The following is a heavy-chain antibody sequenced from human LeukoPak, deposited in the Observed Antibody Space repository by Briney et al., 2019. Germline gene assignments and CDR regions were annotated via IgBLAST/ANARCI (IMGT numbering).Heavy chain of an antibody. V-gene: IGHV3-15*01. Sequence: GGSLRLSCAASGFTFSNAWMSWVRQAPGKGLEWVGRIKSKTDGGTTDYAAPVKGRFTISRDDSKNTLYLQMNSLKTEDTAVHYYTTDPATYYYDSSGFSYWRQGTLVTVSS. CDR2: IKSKTDGGTT. J-gene: IGHJ4*02. D-gene: IGHD3-22*01. CDR1: GFTFSNAW. CDR3: TTDPATYYYDSSGFSY.